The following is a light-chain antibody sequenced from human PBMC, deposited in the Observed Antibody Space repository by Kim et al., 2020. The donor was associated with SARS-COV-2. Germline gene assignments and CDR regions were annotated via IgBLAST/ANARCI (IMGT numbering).Light chain of an antibody. V-gene: IGKV3-15*01. Sequence: SPGDRATLSCRASQPVDNKVIWFQQKLGQAPRLLLYYASTRATGVPARFSGSGSGTEFTLTISSLRSEDFAVYWCQQNFFWPWTFGQGTKVDIK. CDR3: QQNFFWPWT. J-gene: IGKJ1*01. CDR1: QPVDNK. CDR2: YAS.